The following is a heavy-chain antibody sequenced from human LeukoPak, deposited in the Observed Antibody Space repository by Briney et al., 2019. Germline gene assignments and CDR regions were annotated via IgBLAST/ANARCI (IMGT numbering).Heavy chain of an antibody. Sequence: GGSLRLSCAASGFTFSNAWMSWVRQAPGKGLEWVGRIKSKTDGGTTDYAAPVKGRFTISRDDSKNTLYLQMNSLRAEDTAVYYCARDRGIVGATGRGDVYWGQGTLVTVSS. D-gene: IGHD1-26*01. CDR3: ARDRGIVGATGRGDVY. CDR1: GFTFSNAW. CDR2: IKSKTDGGTT. V-gene: IGHV3-15*01. J-gene: IGHJ4*02.